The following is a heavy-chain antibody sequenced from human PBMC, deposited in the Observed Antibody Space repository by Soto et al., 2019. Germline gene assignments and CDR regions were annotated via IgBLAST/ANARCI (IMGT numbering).Heavy chain of an antibody. CDR3: AREYYYDSSGSRPFDY. Sequence: GGSLRLSCAGSGFTFRNNAMSWVRQTPGKGLEWVSGISGSGDTTYNADSVKGRFTISRDNAKNSLYLQMNSLRAEDTAVYYCAREYYYDSSGSRPFDYWGQGTLVTVSS. J-gene: IGHJ4*02. CDR1: GFTFRNNA. CDR2: ISGSGDTT. D-gene: IGHD3-22*01. V-gene: IGHV3-23*01.